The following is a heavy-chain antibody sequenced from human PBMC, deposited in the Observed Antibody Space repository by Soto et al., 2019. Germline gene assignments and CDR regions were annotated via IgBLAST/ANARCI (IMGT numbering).Heavy chain of an antibody. J-gene: IGHJ6*02. Sequence: SETLSLTCAVSGDSISSGNWRIWVRQPPGKGLEWIGEIHHSGSTYYNPSLKSRITMSVDTSKNQFYLKLSSVTAADTAVYYCASPLWGATSSYYYYYGMDVWGQGTTVT. V-gene: IGHV4-4*02. CDR2: IHHSGST. CDR3: ASPLWGATSSYYYYYGMDV. D-gene: IGHD1-26*01. CDR1: GDSISSGNW.